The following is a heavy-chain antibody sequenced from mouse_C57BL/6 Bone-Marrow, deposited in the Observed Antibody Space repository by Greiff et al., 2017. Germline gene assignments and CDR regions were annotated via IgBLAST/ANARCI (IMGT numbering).Heavy chain of an antibody. Sequence: VQLQQSGAELVRPGASVKLSCTASGFNIKDYYMHWVKQRPEQGLEWIGRIDPEDGDTEYAPKFQGKATMTADTSSHTAYLQLSTLTSEDSTAYYSTVDVYWGQGTTLTVSS. D-gene: IGHD1-1*01. J-gene: IGHJ2*01. CDR1: GFNIKDYY. V-gene: IGHV14-1*01. CDR3: TVDVY. CDR2: IDPEDGDT.